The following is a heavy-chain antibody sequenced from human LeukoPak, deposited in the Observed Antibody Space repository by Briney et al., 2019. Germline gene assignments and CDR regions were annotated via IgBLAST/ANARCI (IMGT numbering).Heavy chain of an antibody. CDR2: IIPIFGTA. D-gene: IGHD3-16*01. V-gene: IGHV1-69*05. CDR1: GYTFTGYY. J-gene: IGHJ4*02. Sequence: SVKVSCKASGYTFTGYYMHWVRQAPGQGLEWMGGIIPIFGTANYAQKFQGRVTITTDESTSTAYMELSSLRSEGTAVYYCASGVYWGQGTLVTVSS. CDR3: ASGVY.